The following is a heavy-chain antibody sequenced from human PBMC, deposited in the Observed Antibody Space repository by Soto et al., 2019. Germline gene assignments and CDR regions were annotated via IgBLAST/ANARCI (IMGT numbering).Heavy chain of an antibody. CDR3: ARGSGLAAAGIFDY. V-gene: IGHV1-69*13. J-gene: IGHJ4*02. D-gene: IGHD6-13*01. CDR2: IIPIFGTA. Sequence: GASVKVSCKASGGTFSSYAISWVRQAPGQGLEWMGGIIPIFGTANYAQKFQGRVTITADESTSTAYMELSSLRSEDTAVYYCARGSGLAAAGIFDYWGQGTLVTVSS. CDR1: GGTFSSYA.